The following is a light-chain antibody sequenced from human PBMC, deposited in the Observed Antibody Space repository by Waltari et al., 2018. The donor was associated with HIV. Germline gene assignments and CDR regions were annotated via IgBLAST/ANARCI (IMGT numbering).Light chain of an antibody. CDR3: AAWDDSLNAWV. V-gene: IGLV1-44*01. Sequence: QSVLTQPPSASGTPGQRVTISCSASRSHLGSTPLNWYQQLPGTAPKLLIYSKNQRPSGVPDRFSGSKSGTSASLAISGLQSEDEADYYCAAWDDSLNAWVFGGGTKLTVL. CDR2: SKN. J-gene: IGLJ3*02. CDR1: RSHLGSTP.